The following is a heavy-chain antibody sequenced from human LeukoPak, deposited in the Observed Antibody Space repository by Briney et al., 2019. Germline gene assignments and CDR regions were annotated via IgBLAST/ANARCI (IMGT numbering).Heavy chain of an antibody. CDR3: AKSGIAARDLFDN. Sequence: GGSLRLSCAASGFTFNNYPMNWVRQGPGKGLEWVAFISYDESNKYYADSVKGRFTISRDNSKKTLYLQMNNLRAEDTAVYHCAKSGIAARDLFDNWGQGTLVTVSS. CDR2: ISYDESNK. D-gene: IGHD6-6*01. CDR1: GFTFNNYP. V-gene: IGHV3-30-3*02. J-gene: IGHJ4*02.